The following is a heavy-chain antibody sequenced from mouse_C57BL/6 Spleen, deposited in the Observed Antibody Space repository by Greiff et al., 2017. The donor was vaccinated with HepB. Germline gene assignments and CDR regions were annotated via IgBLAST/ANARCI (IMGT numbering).Heavy chain of an antibody. D-gene: IGHD6-1*01. CDR2: INYDGSST. Sequence: DVMLVESEGGLVQPGSSMKLSCTASGFTFSDYYMAWVRQVPEKGLEWVANINYDGSSTYYLDSLKSRFIISRDNAKNILYLQMSSLKSEDTATYYCARDLASFGTYWYFDVWGTGTTVTVSS. CDR1: GFTFSDYY. V-gene: IGHV5-16*01. CDR3: ARDLASFGTYWYFDV. J-gene: IGHJ1*03.